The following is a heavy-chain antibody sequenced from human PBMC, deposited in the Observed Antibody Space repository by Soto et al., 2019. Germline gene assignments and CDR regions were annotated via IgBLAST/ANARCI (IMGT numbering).Heavy chain of an antibody. CDR3: ARGPVVVAATLYYFDY. D-gene: IGHD2-15*01. J-gene: IGHJ4*02. CDR1: GYTYTSYD. Sequence: ASVKVSCKASGYTYTSYDINWVRQATGQGREWMGWMNPNSGNTDYAQKFQGRVTMTRNTSISTAYMELSSLRSEDTAVYYCARGPVVVAATLYYFDYWGQGTLVTVSS. V-gene: IGHV1-8*01. CDR2: MNPNSGNT.